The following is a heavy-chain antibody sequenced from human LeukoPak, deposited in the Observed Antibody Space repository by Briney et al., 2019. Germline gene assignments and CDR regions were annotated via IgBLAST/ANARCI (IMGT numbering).Heavy chain of an antibody. V-gene: IGHV4-31*03. CDR1: GGSISSGGYY. CDR3: ARDGRSYCSSTSCSPSWFDP. Sequence: PSETLSLTCTVSGGSISSGGYYWSWIRQHPGKGLERIGYIYYSESTYYNPSLKSRVTISVDTSKNQFSLKLRSVTAADTAVYYCARDGRSYCSSTSCSPSWFDPWGQGTLVTVSS. CDR2: IYYSEST. D-gene: IGHD2-2*01. J-gene: IGHJ5*02.